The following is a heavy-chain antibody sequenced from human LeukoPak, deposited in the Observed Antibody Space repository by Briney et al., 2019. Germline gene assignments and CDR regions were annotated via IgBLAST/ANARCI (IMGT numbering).Heavy chain of an antibody. D-gene: IGHD1-26*01. CDR1: GFTVSSNY. V-gene: IGHV3-23*01. CDR2: ISGSGGST. Sequence: GGSLRLSCAASGFTVSSNYMSWVRQAPGKGLEWVSAISGSGGSTYYADSVKGRFTISRDNSKNTLYLQMNSLRAEDTAVYYCAKANKWELLRGYFDYWGQGTLVTVSS. CDR3: AKANKWELLRGYFDY. J-gene: IGHJ4*02.